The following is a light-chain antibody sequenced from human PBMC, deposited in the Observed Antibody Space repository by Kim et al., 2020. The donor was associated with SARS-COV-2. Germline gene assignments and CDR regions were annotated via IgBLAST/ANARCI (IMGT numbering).Light chain of an antibody. CDR1: QSSGY. CDR2: HVS. J-gene: IGKJ5*01. CDR3: QHYDTSPPIT. V-gene: IGKV3-20*01. Sequence: EVVLTQSPGTLSLSPGESATLSCRASQSSGYLAWYQQKPGQAPRLLIYHVSNRATGIPDRFSGSGSRTDSTLTISRLEPEDFAVYYCQHYDTSPPITFGQGTRLEIK.